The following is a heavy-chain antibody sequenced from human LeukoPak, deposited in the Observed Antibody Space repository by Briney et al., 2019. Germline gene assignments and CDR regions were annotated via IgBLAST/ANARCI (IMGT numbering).Heavy chain of an antibody. CDR1: GFTFSNYA. CDR2: ISGSGGST. D-gene: IGHD2-21*02. V-gene: IGHV3-23*01. J-gene: IGHJ4*02. Sequence: GGSLRLSCAASGFTFSNYAMSWVRQAPGKGLEWVSAISGSGGSTYYADSVKGRFTISGDNSKNTLYLQMNSLRVEDTAVYYCAPRVVTAIPKLDYWGQGTLVTVSS. CDR3: APRVVTAIPKLDY.